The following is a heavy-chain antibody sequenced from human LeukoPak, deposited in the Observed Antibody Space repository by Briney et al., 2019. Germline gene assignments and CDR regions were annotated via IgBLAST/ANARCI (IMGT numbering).Heavy chain of an antibody. Sequence: PSETLSLTCAVYGGSFSGYYWSWIRQPPGKGLEWIGEINHSGSTNYNPSLKSRVSISIDTSKNQFSLRLSSVTAADTAVYYCVRGLDGWAGFDPWGQGTLVTVSS. CDR3: VRGLDGWAGFDP. V-gene: IGHV4-34*01. CDR1: GGSFSGYY. D-gene: IGHD5-24*01. J-gene: IGHJ5*02. CDR2: INHSGST.